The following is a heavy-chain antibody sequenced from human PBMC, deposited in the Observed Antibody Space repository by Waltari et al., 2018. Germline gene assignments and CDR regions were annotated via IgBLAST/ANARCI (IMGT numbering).Heavy chain of an antibody. CDR1: GLVVSRSF. D-gene: IGHD1-1*01. J-gene: IGHJ4*02. CDR2: LYSGGET. Sequence: EVQLVESGGDLIQPGGSLRLSCAASGLVVSRSFVAWVRQAPGKGLEWVSILYSGGETHLADSVKGRFTIARDDSRNTVYLQMNSLRAEDAALYYCASGTATVSFEFWGQGTQVTVSS. V-gene: IGHV3-53*01. CDR3: ASGTATVSFEF.